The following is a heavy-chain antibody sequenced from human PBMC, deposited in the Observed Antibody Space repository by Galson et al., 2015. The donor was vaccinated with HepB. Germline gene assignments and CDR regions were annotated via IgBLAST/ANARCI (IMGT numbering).Heavy chain of an antibody. Sequence: RQPPGKGLEWIGSTRYGGSTTYNPALTSRVTISIDTSKNQFSLKLSAVTAADTAVYYCTREDQDAANDAFDIWGRGTMVTVSS. CDR3: TREDQDAANDAFDI. V-gene: IGHV4-38-2*02. CDR2: TRYGGST. D-gene: IGHD1-1*01. J-gene: IGHJ3*02.